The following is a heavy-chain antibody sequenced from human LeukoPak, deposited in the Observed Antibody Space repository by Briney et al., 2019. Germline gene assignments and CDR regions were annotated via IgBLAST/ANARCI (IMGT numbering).Heavy chain of an antibody. CDR3: ARDLYRIVVVPHYFDY. Sequence: GGSLRLSCAVSGFTVSSNYMNWVRQAPGKGLEWVSVIYSGGSTYYADSVKGQFTISRDNSKNTLYLQMNSLRAEDTAVYYCARDLYRIVVVPHYFDYWGQGTLVTVSS. CDR1: GFTVSSNY. J-gene: IGHJ4*02. D-gene: IGHD3-22*01. CDR2: IYSGGST. V-gene: IGHV3-53*01.